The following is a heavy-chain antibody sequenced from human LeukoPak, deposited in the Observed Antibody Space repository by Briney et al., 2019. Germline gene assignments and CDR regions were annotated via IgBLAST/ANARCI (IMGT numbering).Heavy chain of an antibody. CDR1: GFTLSNYP. CDR3: ARDKGQQLEDYYYYYMDV. J-gene: IGHJ6*03. V-gene: IGHV3-23*01. Sequence: GGSLRLSCAASGFTLSNYPMGWVRQPPVKGLEWLSAIGEEKSGSWTKSADSVEGRFTISRDNSKNTLYLQMNSLRAEDTAVYYCARDKGQQLEDYYYYYMDVWGKGTTVTVSS. CDR2: IGEEKSGSWT. D-gene: IGHD6-13*01.